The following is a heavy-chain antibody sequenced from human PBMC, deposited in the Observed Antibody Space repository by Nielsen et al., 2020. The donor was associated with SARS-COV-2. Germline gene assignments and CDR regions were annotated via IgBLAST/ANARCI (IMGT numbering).Heavy chain of an antibody. D-gene: IGHD6-13*01. V-gene: IGHV4-59*12. Sequence: GSLRLSCAASGFTFSNYWMSWIRQPPGKGLEWIGYIYYSGSTNYNPSLKSRVTISVDTSKNQFSLKLSSVTAADTAVYYCARDSGYSSSWYAWFDPWGQGTLVTVSS. J-gene: IGHJ5*02. CDR3: ARDSGYSSSWYAWFDP. CDR2: IYYSGST. CDR1: GFTFSNYW.